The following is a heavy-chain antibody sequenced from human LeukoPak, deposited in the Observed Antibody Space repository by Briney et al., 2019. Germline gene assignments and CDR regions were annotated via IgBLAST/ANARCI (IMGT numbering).Heavy chain of an antibody. CDR3: AKGLSWTYGGFDY. CDR2: ISYDGSNK. CDR1: GFTFSSYA. Sequence: GGSLRLSCAASGFTFSSYAMHWVRQAPGKGLEWVAVISYDGSNKYYADSVKGRFTISRDNSKNTLYLQMNSLRAEDTAVYYCAKGLSWTYGGFDYWGQGTLVTVSS. D-gene: IGHD4-23*01. V-gene: IGHV3-30-3*01. J-gene: IGHJ4*02.